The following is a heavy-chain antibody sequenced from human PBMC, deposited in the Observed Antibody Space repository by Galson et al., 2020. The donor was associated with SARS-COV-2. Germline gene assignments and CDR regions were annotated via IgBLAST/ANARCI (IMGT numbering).Heavy chain of an antibody. CDR1: GFTFSSYG. D-gene: IGHD3-16*01. V-gene: IGHV3-23*01. CDR2: ISDSGGIT. Sequence: TGGSLRLSCEASGFTFSSYGMSWVRQAPGKGLEWVSSISDSGGITYYGDSVKGRFTISRDNSKNMLYLQMTTLRAEDTAIYFCAKGAWGTVIDYWGQGSLVTV. CDR3: AKGAWGTVIDY. J-gene: IGHJ4*02.